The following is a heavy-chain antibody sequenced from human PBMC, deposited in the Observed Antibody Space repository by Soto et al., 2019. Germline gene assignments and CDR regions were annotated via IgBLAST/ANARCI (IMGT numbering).Heavy chain of an antibody. V-gene: IGHV3-9*01. D-gene: IGHD5-18*01. CDR2: ISWNSGSI. CDR1: GFTFDDYA. Sequence: EVQLVESGGGLVQPGRSLRLSCAASGFTFDDYAMHWVRQAPGKGLEWVSRISWNSGSIGYADSVKGRFTISRDNAKNSLYLQMNSLRAEDTALYYWAKAVGSYGNFDYWGQGTLVTVSS. J-gene: IGHJ4*02. CDR3: AKAVGSYGNFDY.